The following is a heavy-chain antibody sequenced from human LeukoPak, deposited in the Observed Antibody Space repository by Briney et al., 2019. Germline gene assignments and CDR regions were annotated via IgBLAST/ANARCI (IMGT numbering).Heavy chain of an antibody. Sequence: GGSLKLSSAASGFTFSSYGMSWVRQAPGKGLEWVSRINSDGSTTSYADSVKGRFTISRDNAKNTVYLQMNSLRAEDTAVYFCARGRGSTEFDYWGQGTLVTVSS. CDR1: GFTFSSYG. V-gene: IGHV3-74*01. CDR2: INSDGSTT. D-gene: IGHD1-26*01. CDR3: ARGRGSTEFDY. J-gene: IGHJ4*02.